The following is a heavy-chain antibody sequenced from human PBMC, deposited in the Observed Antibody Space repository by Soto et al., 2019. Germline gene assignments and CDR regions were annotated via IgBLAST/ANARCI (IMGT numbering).Heavy chain of an antibody. CDR2: IQHSGST. V-gene: IGHV4-61*01. D-gene: IGHD6-6*01. CDR3: PERPKLAARNYYYGMDV. J-gene: IGHJ6*02. Sequence: PSETLSLTXTISGGSISSGRYDWSWIRQAPGKGLEWIGYIQHSGSTNYNAPLKSRATISVDTSKNQFSLKLSSVTAADTAVYYCPERPKLAARNYYYGMDVWGQGTTVTVSS. CDR1: GGSISSGRYD.